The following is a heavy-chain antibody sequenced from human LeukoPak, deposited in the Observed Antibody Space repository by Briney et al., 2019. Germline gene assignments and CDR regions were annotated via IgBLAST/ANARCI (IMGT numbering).Heavy chain of an antibody. CDR2: ISSSGSTI. J-gene: IGHJ6*03. CDR3: AKVRYYYDSSGYRPYYYYYMDV. D-gene: IGHD3-22*01. CDR1: GFTFSSYE. Sequence: GGSLRLSCAASGFTFSSYEMNWVRQAPGKGLEWVSYISSSGSTIYYADSVKGRFTISRDNAKNSLYLQMNSLRAEDTAVYYCAKVRYYYDSSGYRPYYYYYMDVWGKGTTVTISS. V-gene: IGHV3-48*03.